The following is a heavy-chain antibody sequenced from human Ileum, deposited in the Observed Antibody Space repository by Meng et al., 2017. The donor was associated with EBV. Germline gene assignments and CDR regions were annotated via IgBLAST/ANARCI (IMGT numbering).Heavy chain of an antibody. Sequence: QGQLQRWGAGLLKPSETLSLTCAVYGGSFSGYYWSWIRQPPGKGLEWIGEINHSGSTNYNPSLKSRVTISVDTSKNQFSLKLSSVTAADTAVYYCARGRGYGDYGSLYWGQGTLVTVSS. V-gene: IGHV4-34*01. CDR3: ARGRGYGDYGSLY. J-gene: IGHJ4*02. D-gene: IGHD4-17*01. CDR1: GGSFSGYY. CDR2: INHSGST.